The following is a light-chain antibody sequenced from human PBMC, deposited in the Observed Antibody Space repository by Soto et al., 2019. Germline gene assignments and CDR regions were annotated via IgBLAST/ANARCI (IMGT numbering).Light chain of an antibody. Sequence: EIVLTQSPATLSLSSGERATLSCRASQSVSSYLAWYQQKPGQAPRLLIYEASNRATGIPARFSGSGSGTDFTLTISSLEPEDFAVYYCQQRTDWVTFGGGTKVEIK. CDR2: EAS. CDR1: QSVSSY. J-gene: IGKJ4*01. CDR3: QQRTDWVT. V-gene: IGKV3-11*01.